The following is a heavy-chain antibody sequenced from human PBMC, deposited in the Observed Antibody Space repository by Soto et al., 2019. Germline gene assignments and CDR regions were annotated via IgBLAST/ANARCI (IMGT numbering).Heavy chain of an antibody. CDR1: GGSISSYY. Sequence: PSETLSLTGTVSGGSISSYYWSGIRQPPGKGLEWIGYIYYSGSTNYNPSLKSRVTISVDTSKNQFSLKLSSVTAADTALYYCARRRVNRQLWLLGWLDPWGPGVLVTVS. V-gene: IGHV4-59*08. J-gene: IGHJ5*02. CDR3: ARRRVNRQLWLLGWLDP. D-gene: IGHD5-18*01. CDR2: IYYSGST.